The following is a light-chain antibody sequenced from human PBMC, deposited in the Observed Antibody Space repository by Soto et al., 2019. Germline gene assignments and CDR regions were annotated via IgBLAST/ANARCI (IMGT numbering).Light chain of an antibody. CDR2: NAS. V-gene: IGKV3-11*01. J-gene: IGKJ1*01. CDR3: QQRYNWPRT. Sequence: EIVLTQSPATLSLSPGERATLSCRASQSVSIYLAWYQQRPGQAPRLLIYNASNRATGIPARFSGSGSGTDFTLTISSLEPEDFAVYYCQQRYNWPRTFGQGTKVEIK. CDR1: QSVSIY.